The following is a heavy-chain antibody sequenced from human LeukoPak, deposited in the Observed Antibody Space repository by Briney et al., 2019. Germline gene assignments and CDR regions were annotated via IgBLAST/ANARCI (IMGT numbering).Heavy chain of an antibody. CDR3: ARDMAVADRYFDY. D-gene: IGHD6-19*01. CDR1: GFTFDDYA. V-gene: IGHV3-9*01. J-gene: IGHJ4*02. Sequence: GGSLRLSCAASGFTFDDYAMHWVRQAPGKGLEWVSGISWNSGSIGYADSVKGRFTISRDNAKNSLYLQMNSLRAEDTAVYYCARDMAVADRYFDYWGQGTLVTVSS. CDR2: ISWNSGSI.